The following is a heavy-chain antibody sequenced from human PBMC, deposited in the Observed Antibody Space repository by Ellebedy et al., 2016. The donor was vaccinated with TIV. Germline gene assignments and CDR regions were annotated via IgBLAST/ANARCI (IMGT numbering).Heavy chain of an antibody. CDR3: ARVPVPYFDWLLDRNFDY. D-gene: IGHD3-9*01. CDR2: ISAYNGNT. CDR1: GGTFSSYA. Sequence: ASVKVSCXASGGTFSSYAISWVRQAPGQGLEWMGWISAYNGNTNYAQKLQGRVTMTTDTSTSTAYMELRSLRSDDTAVYYCARVPVPYFDWLLDRNFDYWGQGTLVTVSS. V-gene: IGHV1-18*01. J-gene: IGHJ4*02.